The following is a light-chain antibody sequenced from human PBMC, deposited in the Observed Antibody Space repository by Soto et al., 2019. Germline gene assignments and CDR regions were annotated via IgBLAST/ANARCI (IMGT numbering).Light chain of an antibody. CDR1: RTLSSD. V-gene: IGKV1-39*01. CDR3: QQTYSVPWT. CDR2: AAS. J-gene: IGKJ1*01. Sequence: DIQMTQTPSSLSASVGDRVTITCRASRTLSSDINWYQQKPGQAPKFLFYAASSLHSGVPSRFSGSGSGTDFTLTISDLQPEDSATYYCQQTYSVPWTFGQGTKVEV.